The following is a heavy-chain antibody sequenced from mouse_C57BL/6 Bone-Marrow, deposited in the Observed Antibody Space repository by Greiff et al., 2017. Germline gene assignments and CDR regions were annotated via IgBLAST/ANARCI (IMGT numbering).Heavy chain of an antibody. J-gene: IGHJ4*01. CDR3: AKTHYYGSSYGGYAMDY. CDR1: GYTFTSYW. D-gene: IGHD1-1*01. CDR2: IDPSDSAT. V-gene: IGHV1-52*01. Sequence: VQLQQPGAELVRPGSSVKLSCKASGYTFTSYWMHWVKQRPIQGLEWIGNIDPSDSATHYNQKFKDKATLTVDKSSSTAYMQLSSLTSEDSAVYYGAKTHYYGSSYGGYAMDYWGQGTSVTVSS.